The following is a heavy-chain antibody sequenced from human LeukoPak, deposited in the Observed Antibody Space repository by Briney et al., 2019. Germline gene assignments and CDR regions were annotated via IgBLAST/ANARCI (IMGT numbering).Heavy chain of an antibody. CDR1: GFTFSGSA. D-gene: IGHD3-10*01. CDR2: IRSKANSYAT. CDR3: TYMVRGLICMDV. V-gene: IGHV3-73*01. Sequence: GSLRLSCAASGFTFSGSAMHWVRQASGKGLEWVGRIRSKANSYATAYAASVKGRFTISRDDSKNTAYLQMNSLKTEDTAVYYCTYMVRGLICMDVWGQGTTVTVSS. J-gene: IGHJ6*02.